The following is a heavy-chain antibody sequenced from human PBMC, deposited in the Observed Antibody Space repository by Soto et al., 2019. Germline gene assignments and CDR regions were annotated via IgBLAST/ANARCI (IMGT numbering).Heavy chain of an antibody. CDR2: IKQDGSQK. CDR1: GFTFSNCW. V-gene: IGHV3-7*01. CDR3: ARDSTIAVAGTNLDY. D-gene: IGHD6-19*01. Sequence: PGGSLRLSCAASGFTFSNCWMSWVRQAPGKGLEWVANIKQDGSQKWYVDSVKGRFTISRDNAKNSLYLQMNSLRAEDTAVYYCARDSTIAVAGTNLDYWGQGTLVTVSS. J-gene: IGHJ4*02.